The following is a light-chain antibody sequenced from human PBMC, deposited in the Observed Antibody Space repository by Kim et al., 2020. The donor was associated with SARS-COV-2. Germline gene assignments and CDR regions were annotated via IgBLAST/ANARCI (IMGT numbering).Light chain of an antibody. CDR1: PSVSSSY. Sequence: LSPGERAPLPCRASPSVSSSYLAWDQQKPGQGPWLLIYGASSGAAGLPDRYSGSGSGTDFTLTVSKQEPGDCAVYYCQQYGSSRTFSRGTKVDI. V-gene: IGKV3-20*01. CDR2: GAS. CDR3: QQYGSSRT. J-gene: IGKJ1*01.